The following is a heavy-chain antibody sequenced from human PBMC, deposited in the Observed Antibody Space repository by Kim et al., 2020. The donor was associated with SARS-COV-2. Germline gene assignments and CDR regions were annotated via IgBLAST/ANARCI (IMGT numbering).Heavy chain of an antibody. D-gene: IGHD3-22*01. Sequence: SETLSLTCAVYGGSFSGYYWSWIRQPPGKGLEWIGEINHSGSTNYNPSLKSRVTISVDTSKNQFSLKLSSVTAADTAVYYCAREKYYYDSSGYYYRGKNHFDYWGQGTLVTVSS. CDR2: INHSGST. V-gene: IGHV4-34*01. CDR1: GGSFSGYY. J-gene: IGHJ4*02. CDR3: AREKYYYDSSGYYYRGKNHFDY.